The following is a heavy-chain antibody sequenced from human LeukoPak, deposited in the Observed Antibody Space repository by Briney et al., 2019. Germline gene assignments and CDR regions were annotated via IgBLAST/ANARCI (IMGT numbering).Heavy chain of an antibody. CDR2: ISSSGATT. CDR1: ALTFSSYA. CDR3: AKKGYYDGSGYYMYYFDH. V-gene: IGHV3-23*01. Sequence: GGSLRLSCAASALTFSSYAVTWVRQAPGKGLEWVSAISSSGATTYYADSVQGRFTISRDSSKNTLYLQMNSLRAEDTAVYYCAKKGYYDGSGYYMYYFDHWGQGTLVTVSS. D-gene: IGHD3-22*01. J-gene: IGHJ4*02.